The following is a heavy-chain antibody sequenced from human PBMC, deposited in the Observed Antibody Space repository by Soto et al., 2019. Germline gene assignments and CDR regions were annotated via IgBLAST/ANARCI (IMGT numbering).Heavy chain of an antibody. CDR3: ARVHVMVVAGSTFDY. CDR1: GGSVSTGGFS. CDR2: LYHTGHT. Sequence: SETLSLTCAVSGGSVSTGGFSWSWIRQPPGKGLEWIGYLYHTGHTYYNPSLKRRVAISVDRSKNNLSLNLTSVTAADTAVYYCARVHVMVVAGSTFDYWGHGTLVTVSS. J-gene: IGHJ4*01. V-gene: IGHV4-30-2*01. D-gene: IGHD6-19*01.